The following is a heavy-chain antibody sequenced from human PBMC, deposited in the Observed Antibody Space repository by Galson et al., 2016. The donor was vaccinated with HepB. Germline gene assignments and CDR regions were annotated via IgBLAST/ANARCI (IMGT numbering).Heavy chain of an antibody. V-gene: IGHV4-59*08. CDR3: ARPKDYLGSSFDC. D-gene: IGHD6-6*01. J-gene: IGHJ4*02. CDR2: IQYSGSI. CDR1: GGSISSYH. Sequence: SETLFLTCTVSGGSISSYHWSWIRQSPGKGLEWMGYIQYSGSIEYQPSLKSRLTISADPSKSQLSLKLTSVTAADTAVYYCARPKDYLGSSFDCWGQGILVTVSS.